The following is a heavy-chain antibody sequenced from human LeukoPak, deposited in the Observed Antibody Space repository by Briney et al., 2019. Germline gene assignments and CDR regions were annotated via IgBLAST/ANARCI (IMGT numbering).Heavy chain of an antibody. CDR1: GFTFSSYA. Sequence: GGSLRLSCAASGFTFSSYAMSWVRQAPGKGLEWVSAISGSGGSTYYADSVKGRFTISRDNSKNTLYMEMNSLRAEDTAVYYCATVIPRYSGSSVGAFDIWGQGTTVIVSS. CDR2: ISGSGGST. CDR3: ATVIPRYSGSSVGAFDI. D-gene: IGHD1-26*01. J-gene: IGHJ3*02. V-gene: IGHV3-23*01.